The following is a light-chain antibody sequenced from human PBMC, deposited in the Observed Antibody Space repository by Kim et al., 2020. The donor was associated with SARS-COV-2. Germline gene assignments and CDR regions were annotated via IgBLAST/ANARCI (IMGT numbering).Light chain of an antibody. J-gene: IGLJ3*02. CDR1: ALPNQY. CDR2: KDT. CDR3: QSPDSSATWV. V-gene: IGLV3-25*03. Sequence: SYELTQPPSVSVSPGQTARITCSGDALPNQYVYWYQQRPGRAPVLIIYKDTERPSGVPERISGSSSGTTATLTISGVQAEDESDYYCQSPDSSATWVFGGGNKLTVL.